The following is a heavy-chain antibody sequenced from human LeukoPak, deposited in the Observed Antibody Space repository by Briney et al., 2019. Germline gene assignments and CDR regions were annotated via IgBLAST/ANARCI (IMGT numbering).Heavy chain of an antibody. CDR2: IVGDSSKA. CDR1: GLTFHDYA. V-gene: IGHV3-23*01. CDR3: AKQPYNCYYLDV. Sequence: AGGSLRLSCAISGLTFHDYAMTWVRQAPGKGLEWVSTIVGDSSKAYYADSVKGRFTISRDNSNYMLFLHMNNLRAEDTAIYYCAKQPYNCYYLDVWGRGTTVTVSS. D-gene: IGHD2-21*01. J-gene: IGHJ6*03.